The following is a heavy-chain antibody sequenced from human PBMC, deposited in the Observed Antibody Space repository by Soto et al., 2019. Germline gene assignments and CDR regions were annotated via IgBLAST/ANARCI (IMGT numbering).Heavy chain of an antibody. D-gene: IGHD2-2*01. J-gene: IGHJ6*04. CDR1: GFTFTSSA. CDR2: IVVGSGNT. Sequence: SVKVSCKASGFTFTSSAVQWVRQARGQRLEWIGWIVVGSGNTNYAQKFQERVTITRDMSTSTAYMELSSLRSEDTAVYYCAAGHYCSSTSWYARDHNYYYYGMDVWGKGTTVTASS. CDR3: AAGHYCSSTSWYARDHNYYYYGMDV. V-gene: IGHV1-58*01.